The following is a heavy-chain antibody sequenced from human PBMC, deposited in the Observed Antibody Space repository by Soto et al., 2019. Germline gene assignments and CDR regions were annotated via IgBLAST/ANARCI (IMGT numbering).Heavy chain of an antibody. J-gene: IGHJ5*02. D-gene: IGHD3-10*01. Sequence: QVQLQESGPGLVKPSETLSLTCTVSGGSISSYYWSWIRQPPGKGLEWIGYIYYSGSTNYNPSLKSRVTISVATSKNQFSLKLSSVTAADTAVYYCARGGYYGSGTIDPWGQGTLVTVSS. CDR2: IYYSGST. CDR3: ARGGYYGSGTIDP. V-gene: IGHV4-59*01. CDR1: GGSISSYY.